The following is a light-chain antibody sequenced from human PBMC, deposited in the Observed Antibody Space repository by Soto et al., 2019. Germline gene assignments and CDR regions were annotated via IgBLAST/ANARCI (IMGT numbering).Light chain of an antibody. CDR3: QQYVRTPYS. CDR2: GAS. J-gene: IGKJ2*03. CDR1: QTISSSF. Sequence: EIVLTQSPGTLSLSPGERATLSCRASQTISSSFFAWYQQRPGQAPRLLIYGASARATGSPDRFSGSGSGTDFTLTITRLEPDDFAVYYCQQYVRTPYSFGPGTKLEIK. V-gene: IGKV3-20*01.